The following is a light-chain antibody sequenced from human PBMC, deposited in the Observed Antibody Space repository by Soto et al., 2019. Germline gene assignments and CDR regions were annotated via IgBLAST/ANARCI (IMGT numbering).Light chain of an antibody. V-gene: IGKV3-15*01. CDR1: QSVSSN. CDR2: AAS. CDR3: QQYNNWPV. Sequence: EMVMTQSPATLSVSPGERATLSCRASQSVSSNLAWYQQKPGQAPRLLIYAASTRATGIPARFSGSGSGTEFTLTISSLQSEDFAVYYCQQYNNWPVFGQGTKVDNK. J-gene: IGKJ1*01.